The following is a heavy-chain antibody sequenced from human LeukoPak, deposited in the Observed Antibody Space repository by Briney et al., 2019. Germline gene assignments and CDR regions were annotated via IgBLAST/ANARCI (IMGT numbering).Heavy chain of an antibody. J-gene: IGHJ6*02. V-gene: IGHV3-15*01. Sequence: GGSLRLSCAASGFTFSNAWMSWVRQAPGKGLEWVGRIKSKTDGGTTDYAAPVKGRFTISRDDSKNTLYLQMNSPKTEDTAVYYCTTDPARGRFLEWFDSFYYYYYGMDVWGQGTTVTVSS. CDR3: TTDPARGRFLEWFDSFYYYYYGMDV. CDR1: GFTFSNAW. D-gene: IGHD3-3*01. CDR2: IKSKTDGGTT.